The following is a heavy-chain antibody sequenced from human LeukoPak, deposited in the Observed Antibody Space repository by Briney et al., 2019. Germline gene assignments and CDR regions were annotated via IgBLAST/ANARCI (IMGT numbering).Heavy chain of an antibody. D-gene: IGHD3-22*01. J-gene: IGHJ4*02. CDR3: ARHVYYDSSKPHLAFDY. V-gene: IGHV4-34*01. CDR2: INHSGST. CDR1: GGSFSGYY. Sequence: KPSETLSLTCAVYGGSFSGYYWSWIRQPPGKGLEWIGEINHSGSTNYNPSLKSRVTISVDTSKNQFSLKLSSVTAADTAVYYCARHVYYDSSKPHLAFDYWGQGTLVTVSS.